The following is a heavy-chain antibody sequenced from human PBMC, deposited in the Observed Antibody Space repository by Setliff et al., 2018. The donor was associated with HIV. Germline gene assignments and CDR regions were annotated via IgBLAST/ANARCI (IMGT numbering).Heavy chain of an antibody. CDR2: ISGYNGHT. J-gene: IGHJ3*02. CDR1: GYTFSSYS. V-gene: IGHV1-18*01. Sequence: GASVKVSCKASGYTFSSYSISWVRQAPGQGLEWMGWISGYNGHTNYAQKFQGRVIMTTDTSTSTAYMELRSLRSDDTAVYYCAREYFGSGSYVRSFDIWGQGTLVTVSS. CDR3: AREYFGSGSYVRSFDI. D-gene: IGHD3-10*01.